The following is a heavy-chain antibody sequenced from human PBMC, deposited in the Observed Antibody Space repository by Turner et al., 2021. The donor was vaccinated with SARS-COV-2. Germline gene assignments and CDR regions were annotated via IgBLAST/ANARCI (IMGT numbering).Heavy chain of an antibody. D-gene: IGHD3-22*01. V-gene: IGHV3-21*01. CDR2: ISSSSSYI. CDR1: GFIFSSYS. J-gene: IGHJ4*02. Sequence: EVQLVASGGGLVKPGGSLRLSCAAPGFIFSSYSMNWFRQAPGKGLEWVSSISSSSSYIYYADSLKGRFTISRDNAKNSLYLQMNSLRAEDTAVYYCARWTSYYYDNSGYYPAQFDYWGQGTLVTVSS. CDR3: ARWTSYYYDNSGYYPAQFDY.